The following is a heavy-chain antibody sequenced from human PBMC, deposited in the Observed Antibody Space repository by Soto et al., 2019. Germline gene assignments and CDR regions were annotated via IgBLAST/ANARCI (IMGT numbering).Heavy chain of an antibody. CDR3: AKLRYSRSWHLTSDY. D-gene: IGHD6-13*01. CDR2: ISGSGGST. V-gene: IGHV3-23*01. Sequence: GGSLRLSCAASGFTFSSYAMSWVRQAPGKGLEWVSVISGSGGSTYYADSVKGRFTISRDNSKNTLYLQMNSRRAEDTAVYYCAKLRYSRSWHLTSDYWGQGTLVTVSS. CDR1: GFTFSSYA. J-gene: IGHJ4*02.